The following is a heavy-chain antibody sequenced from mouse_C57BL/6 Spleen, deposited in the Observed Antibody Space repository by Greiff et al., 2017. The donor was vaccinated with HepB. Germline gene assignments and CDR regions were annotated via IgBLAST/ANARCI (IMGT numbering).Heavy chain of an antibody. Sequence: EVKVEESGPGLVKPSQSLSLTCSVTGYSITSGYYWNWIRQFPGNKLEWMGYISYDGSNNYNPSLKNRISITRDTSKNQFFLKLNSVTTEDTATYYCARDYYYGSSYVYAMDYWGQGTSVTVSS. J-gene: IGHJ4*01. CDR2: ISYDGSN. CDR3: ARDYYYGSSYVYAMDY. CDR1: GYSITSGYY. D-gene: IGHD1-1*01. V-gene: IGHV3-6*01.